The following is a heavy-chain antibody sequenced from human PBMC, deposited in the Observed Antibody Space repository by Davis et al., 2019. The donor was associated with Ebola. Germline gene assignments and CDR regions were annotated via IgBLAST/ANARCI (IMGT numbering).Heavy chain of an antibody. CDR3: ARVGSKSSSFLYYYDMDV. CDR1: GFTFSGHG. Sequence: GESLKISCAASGFTFSGHGMNWVRQAPGRGLEWVSSIGSSSRSIYYADSVKGRFTISRDNAKNSLYLQMNSLRAEDTAVYYCARVGSKSSSFLYYYDMDVWGQGTAVTVSS. D-gene: IGHD6-13*01. CDR2: IGSSSRSI. J-gene: IGHJ6*02. V-gene: IGHV3-21*01.